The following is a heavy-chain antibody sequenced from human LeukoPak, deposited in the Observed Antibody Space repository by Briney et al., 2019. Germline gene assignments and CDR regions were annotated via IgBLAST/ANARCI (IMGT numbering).Heavy chain of an antibody. CDR3: ARLEDYYGSGSYRGGIDH. CDR1: GGSISSYY. J-gene: IGHJ4*02. CDR2: IYYSGST. D-gene: IGHD3-10*01. Sequence: PSETLSLTCTVSGGSISSYYWSWIRQPPGKGLEWIGYIYYSGSTNYNPSPKSRVTISVDTSKNQFSLKLSSVTAADTAVYYCARLEDYYGSGSYRGGIDHWGQGTLVTVSS. V-gene: IGHV4-59*08.